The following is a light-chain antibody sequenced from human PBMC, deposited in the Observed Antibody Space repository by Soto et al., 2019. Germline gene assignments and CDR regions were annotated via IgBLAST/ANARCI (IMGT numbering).Light chain of an antibody. V-gene: IGKV3-15*01. J-gene: IGKJ4*01. CDR2: GGS. CDR1: QSVSSK. CDR3: QQYGNWPPVT. Sequence: EIVMAQSPATLSLSPIETATLSGMASQSVSSKSAWYHQKPGRPPTLLLYGGSTSAAGIPDRFSGNGSGTEFTLIISSLQSEDFAVYYCQQYGNWPPVTFGGGTKVDIK.